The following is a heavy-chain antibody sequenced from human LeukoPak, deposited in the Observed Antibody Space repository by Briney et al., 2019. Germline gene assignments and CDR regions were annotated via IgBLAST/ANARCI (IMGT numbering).Heavy chain of an antibody. CDR1: SASVKTYY. J-gene: IGHJ3*02. CDR3: ARHSPFYYDSSGYRAFDI. CDR2: IFYSGST. V-gene: IGHV4-59*08. Sequence: SETLSLTCTVSSASVKTYYWSWIRQPPGKGLEWIGYIFYSGSTNYNPSLKSRVTISVDTSKNLFSLNLSSVAAADTAVYYCARHSPFYYDSSGYRAFDIWGQGTMVTVSS. D-gene: IGHD3-22*01.